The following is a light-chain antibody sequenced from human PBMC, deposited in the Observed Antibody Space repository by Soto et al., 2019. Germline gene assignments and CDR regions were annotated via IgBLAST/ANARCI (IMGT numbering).Light chain of an antibody. J-gene: IGLJ1*01. Sequence: QSALTQPRSVSGSPGQSVTISCTGTSSDVGGYNYVSWYQQHPGKAPKLMIYDVSKRPSGVPDRFSDSKSGNTASLTISGLQAEDEADYYCCSYAGSYTYVFGTGTKVT. CDR2: DVS. CDR3: CSYAGSYTYV. CDR1: SSDVGGYNY. V-gene: IGLV2-11*01.